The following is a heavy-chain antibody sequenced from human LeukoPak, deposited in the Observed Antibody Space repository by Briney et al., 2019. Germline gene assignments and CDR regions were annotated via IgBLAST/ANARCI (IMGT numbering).Heavy chain of an antibody. D-gene: IGHD3-16*02. CDR2: ISGSGGRT. Sequence: GGSLRLSCAASGFTFSIYAMNWVRQAPGKGLEWVSGISGSGGRTYYADSVKGRFTISRDNSKNTLYLQMNSPRAEDTAVYYCAKSVTDYWYFDLWGRGALVTVSS. CDR3: AKSVTDYWYFDL. V-gene: IGHV3-23*01. CDR1: GFTFSIYA. J-gene: IGHJ2*01.